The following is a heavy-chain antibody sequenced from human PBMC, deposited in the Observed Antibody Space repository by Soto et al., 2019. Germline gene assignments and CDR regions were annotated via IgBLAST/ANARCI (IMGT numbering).Heavy chain of an antibody. CDR2: IYYSGST. V-gene: IGHV4-39*01. CDR3: ATTAGPPTIVVVPAAMGGGSYYFDY. J-gene: IGHJ4*02. CDR1: GGSISSSSYY. Sequence: SETLSLTCTVSGGSISSSSYYWGWIRQPPGKGLEWIGSIYYSGSTYYNPSLKSRVTISVDTSKNQFSLKLSSVTAADTAVYYCATTAGPPTIVVVPAAMGGGSYYFDYWGQGTLVTVSS. D-gene: IGHD2-2*01.